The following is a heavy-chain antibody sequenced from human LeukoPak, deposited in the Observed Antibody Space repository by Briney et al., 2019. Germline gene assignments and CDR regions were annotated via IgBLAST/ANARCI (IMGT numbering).Heavy chain of an antibody. Sequence: SETLSLTCTVSGYSISSGYYWGWIRQPPGKGLEWIGSIYHSGSTYYNPSLKSRVTISVDTSKNQFSLKLSSVTAADTAVYYCARQGGDMATMVVGGQGTLVTVSS. V-gene: IGHV4-38-2*02. CDR3: ARQGGDMATMVV. CDR1: GYSISSGYY. CDR2: IYHSGST. D-gene: IGHD5-24*01. J-gene: IGHJ4*02.